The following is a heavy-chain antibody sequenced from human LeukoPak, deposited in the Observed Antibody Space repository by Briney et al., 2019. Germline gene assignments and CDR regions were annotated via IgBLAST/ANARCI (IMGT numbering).Heavy chain of an antibody. CDR3: ARAGGGYNLDY. J-gene: IGHJ4*02. CDR2: IYDSGST. Sequence: SVTLSLTCSVSGGSASSYYWSWIRQPPGKGLEWIGYIYDSGSTNYNPSLRSRVTMSQDTSKNQFSLKLSSVTAADTAVYYCARAGGGYNLDYWGQGTLVTVSS. D-gene: IGHD5-24*01. V-gene: IGHV4-59*02. CDR1: GGSASSYY.